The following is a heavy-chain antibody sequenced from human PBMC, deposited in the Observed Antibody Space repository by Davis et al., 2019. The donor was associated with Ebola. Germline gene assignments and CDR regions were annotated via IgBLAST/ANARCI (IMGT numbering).Heavy chain of an antibody. CDR1: GGSFSDYY. V-gene: IGHV4-34*01. CDR2: INPSGST. CDR3: ARTTRGTRGSGWFLDY. Sequence: MPSETLSLTCAVYGGSFSDYYWSWIRQPPEKGLDWIGEINPSGSTNYNPSLKSRVNISVDTSKNQFSLKLSSVTAADTAVYYCARTTRGTRGSGWFLDYWGQGTLITVSS. D-gene: IGHD6-19*01. J-gene: IGHJ4*02.